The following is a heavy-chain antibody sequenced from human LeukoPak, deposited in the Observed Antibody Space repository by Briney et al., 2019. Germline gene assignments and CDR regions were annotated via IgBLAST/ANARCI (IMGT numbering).Heavy chain of an antibody. Sequence: QPGGSLRLSCAASGFTFSNFAVSWVRQAPGKGLEWVSALPVNTGATSYAESVKGRFTISRDDSKNTLYLQMNSLRAEDTALYFCAKTAVPNSLDMWFDSWGRGILVTVSS. J-gene: IGHJ5*01. D-gene: IGHD2-2*01. CDR1: GFTFSNFA. CDR3: AKTAVPNSLDMWFDS. V-gene: IGHV3-23*01. CDR2: LPVNTGAT.